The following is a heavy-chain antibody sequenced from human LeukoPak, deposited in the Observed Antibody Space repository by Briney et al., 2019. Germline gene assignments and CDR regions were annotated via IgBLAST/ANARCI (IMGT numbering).Heavy chain of an antibody. CDR1: GVSISSYY. V-gene: IGHV4-59*01. D-gene: IGHD6-19*01. J-gene: IGHJ2*01. Sequence: PSETLSLTCTVSGVSISSYYWSWIRQPPGKGLEWIGYIYYSGSTNYNPSLKSRVTISVDTSKNQFSLKLSSVTAADTAVYYCARRNSSGWYDWYFDLWGRGTLVIVSS. CDR3: ARRNSSGWYDWYFDL. CDR2: IYYSGST.